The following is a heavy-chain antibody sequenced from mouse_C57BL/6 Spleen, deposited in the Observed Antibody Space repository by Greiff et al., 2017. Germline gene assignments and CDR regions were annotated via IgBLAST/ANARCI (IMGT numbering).Heavy chain of an antibody. V-gene: IGHV1-15*01. CDR2: IDPETGGT. D-gene: IGHD2-4*01. CDR1: GYTFTDYE. Sequence: VQLQQSGAELVRPGASVTLSCKASGYTFTDYEMHWVKQTPVHGLEWIGAIDPETGGTAYTQKFKGKAILTADKSTSTAYMELRSLTSEDSAVYYSTREGRGTDSYCDYDVDYAMDDWGQGTSVTVSS. J-gene: IGHJ4*01. CDR3: TREGRGTDSYCDYDVDYAMDD.